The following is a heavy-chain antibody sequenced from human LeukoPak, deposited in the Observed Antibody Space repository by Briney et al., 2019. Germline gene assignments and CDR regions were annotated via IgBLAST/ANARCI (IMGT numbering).Heavy chain of an antibody. CDR2: ISAYNGNT. CDR3: ARDLAARWGPYNWFDP. J-gene: IGHJ5*02. CDR1: GYTFTSYG. V-gene: IGHV1-18*01. D-gene: IGHD6-6*01. Sequence: ASVTVSCKASGYTFTSYGISWVRQAPGQGLEWMGWISAYNGNTNYAQKLQGRVTMTTDTSTSTAYMELRSLRSDDTAVYYCARDLAARWGPYNWFDPWGQGTLVTVSS.